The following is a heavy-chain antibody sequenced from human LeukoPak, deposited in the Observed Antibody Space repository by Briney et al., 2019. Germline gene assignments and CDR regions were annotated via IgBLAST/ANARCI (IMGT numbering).Heavy chain of an antibody. J-gene: IGHJ4*02. CDR1: GFTFSGYG. Sequence: PGGSLRLSCAASGFTFSGYGMHWVRQAPGKGLEWVAFIRYDGSNKYYADSVKGRFTISRDNSKNTLYLQMNSLRAEDTAVYYCAKARLGSSWFDFDYWGQGTLVTVSS. V-gene: IGHV3-30*02. CDR2: IRYDGSNK. D-gene: IGHD6-13*01. CDR3: AKARLGSSWFDFDY.